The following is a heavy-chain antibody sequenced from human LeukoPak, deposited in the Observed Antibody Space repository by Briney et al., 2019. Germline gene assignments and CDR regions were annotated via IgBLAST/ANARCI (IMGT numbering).Heavy chain of an antibody. V-gene: IGHV4-59*12. CDR3: ARTKPSYGDYDY. D-gene: IGHD4-17*01. CDR2: IYYSGST. CDR1: GGSISSYY. J-gene: IGHJ4*02. Sequence: SETLSLTCTVSGGSISSYYWSWIRQPPGKGLEWIGYIYYSGSTNYNPSLKSRVTISVDTSKNQFSLKLSSVTAADTAVYYCARTKPSYGDYDYWGQGTLVTVSS.